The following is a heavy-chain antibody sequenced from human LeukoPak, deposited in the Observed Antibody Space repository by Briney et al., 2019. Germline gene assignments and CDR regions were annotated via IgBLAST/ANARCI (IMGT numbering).Heavy chain of an antibody. V-gene: IGHV4-34*01. J-gene: IGHJ4*02. CDR1: GGSFSGYY. CDR2: INHSGST. D-gene: IGHD3-9*01. CDR3: ARQPVHYDILTGYYVPFDY. Sequence: PSETLSLACAVYGGSFSGYYWSWIRQPPGKGLEWIGEINHSGSTNYNPSLKSRVTISVDTSKNQFSLKLSSVTAADTAVYYCARQPVHYDILTGYYVPFDYWGQGTLVTVSS.